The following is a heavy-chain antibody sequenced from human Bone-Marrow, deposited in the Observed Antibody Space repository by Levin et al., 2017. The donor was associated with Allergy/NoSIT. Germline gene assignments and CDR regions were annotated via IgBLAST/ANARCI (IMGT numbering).Heavy chain of an antibody. D-gene: IGHD5-12*01. J-gene: IGHJ3*02. CDR1: GGSISSGGYY. CDR2: IYYSGST. V-gene: IGHV4-31*03. CDR3: ARFREYSGYDRDAFDI. Sequence: SETLSLTCTVSGGSISSGGYYWSWIRQHPGKGLEWIGYIYYSGSTYYNPSLKSRVTISVDTSKNQFSLKLSSVTAADTAVYYCARFREYSGYDRDAFDIWGQGTMVTVSS.